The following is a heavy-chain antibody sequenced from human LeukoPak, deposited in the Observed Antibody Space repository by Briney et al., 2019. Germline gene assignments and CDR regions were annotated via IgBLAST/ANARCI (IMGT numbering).Heavy chain of an antibody. J-gene: IGHJ3*02. Sequence: SGPTLVKPTQTLTLTCTSSGFSLSTRGVGVGWIRQPPGKALEWLALIYWDDDKRYSPSLKSRLTITKDISKYQVVLTMTNMDPVDTATYYCAQAYYYDSSGYYRNDDAFDIWGQGTMVTVSS. CDR1: GFSLSTRGVG. V-gene: IGHV2-5*02. D-gene: IGHD3-22*01. CDR2: IYWDDDK. CDR3: AQAYYYDSSGYYRNDDAFDI.